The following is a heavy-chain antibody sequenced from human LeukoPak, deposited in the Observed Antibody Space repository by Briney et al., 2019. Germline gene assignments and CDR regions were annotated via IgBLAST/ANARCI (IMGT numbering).Heavy chain of an antibody. Sequence: PSETLSLTCTVSGGSISSGDYYWSWIRQPPGKGLEWIGYIYYSGSTYYNPSLKSRVTISVDTSKNQFSLKLSSVTAADTAVYYCARHSGSTSYIDPWGQGTLVTVSS. V-gene: IGHV4-30-4*08. J-gene: IGHJ5*02. CDR1: GGSISSGDYY. CDR3: ARHSGSTSYIDP. CDR2: IYYSGST. D-gene: IGHD2-2*01.